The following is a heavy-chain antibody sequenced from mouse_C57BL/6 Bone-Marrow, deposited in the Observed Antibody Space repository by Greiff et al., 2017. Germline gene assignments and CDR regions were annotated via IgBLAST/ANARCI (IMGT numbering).Heavy chain of an antibody. CDR3: ARQDYPFFDY. J-gene: IGHJ2*01. CDR2: ISSGSSTI. Sequence: EVQLVESGGGLVKPGGSLKLSCAASGFTFSDYGMHWVRQAPEKGLEWVAYISSGSSTIYYADTVKGRFTISRDNATNTLFLQMTSLRSEDTAMYYCARQDYPFFDYWGKGTTLTVSS. V-gene: IGHV5-17*01. D-gene: IGHD2-4*01. CDR1: GFTFSDYG.